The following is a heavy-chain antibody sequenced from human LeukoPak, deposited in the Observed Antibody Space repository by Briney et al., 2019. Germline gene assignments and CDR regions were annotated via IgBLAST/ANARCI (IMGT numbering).Heavy chain of an antibody. CDR1: GGSISSSSYY. CDR2: IYYSGST. J-gene: IGHJ4*02. D-gene: IGHD5-12*01. CDR3: APVPSVRVGYDLS. Sequence: PSETLSLTRTVSGGSISSSSYYWAWVRQPPGKGLGWVGSIYYSGSTYYNPSLKSRVTISVDTSKNQFSMKLSAVTAADTAVYYCAPVPSVRVGYDLSWGQGTLVTVSS. V-gene: IGHV4-39*01.